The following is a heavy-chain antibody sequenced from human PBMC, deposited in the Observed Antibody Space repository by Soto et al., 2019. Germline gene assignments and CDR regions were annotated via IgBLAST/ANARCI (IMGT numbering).Heavy chain of an antibody. Sequence: GGSLRLSCAASGFTFSSYGMHWVRQAPGKGLEWVAVIWYDGSNKYYADSVKGRFTISRDNSKNTLYLQMNSLRAEDTAVYYCARGDFYGGNSGGDFDYWGQGTLVTVSS. CDR2: IWYDGSNK. CDR1: GFTFSSYG. J-gene: IGHJ4*02. D-gene: IGHD2-21*02. CDR3: ARGDFYGGNSGGDFDY. V-gene: IGHV3-33*01.